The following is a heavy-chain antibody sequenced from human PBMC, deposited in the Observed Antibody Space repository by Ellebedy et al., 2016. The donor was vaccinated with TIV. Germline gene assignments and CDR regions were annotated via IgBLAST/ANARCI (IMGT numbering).Heavy chain of an antibody. D-gene: IGHD3-10*01. CDR3: ARARGQYLYGSGSYFTN. Sequence: MPSETLSLTCAVYGWSFSGYFWSWIRQPPGKGLEWIGEINPRGTTNYNPSLKSRVTISVDTPKKQFSLRLTSVTAADTAVYYCARARGQYLYGSGSYFTNWGQGKMVTVSS. V-gene: IGHV4-34*01. J-gene: IGHJ4*02. CDR1: GWSFSGYF. CDR2: INPRGTT.